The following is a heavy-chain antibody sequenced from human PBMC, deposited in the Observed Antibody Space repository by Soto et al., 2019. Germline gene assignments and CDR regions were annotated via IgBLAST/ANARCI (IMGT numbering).Heavy chain of an antibody. Sequence: GGSLRLSCAASGFTFSRYWMSWVRQAPGKGLEWVANIKEDGSEKYYVDSVKGRLTISRDNAKSSLFLQMNSLRAEDTAVYYCTRDITRMITIGGVVISEEYYLDYWGQGTLVTVSS. CDR3: TRDITRMITIGGVVISEEYYLDY. J-gene: IGHJ4*02. D-gene: IGHD3-16*01. CDR1: GFTFSRYW. CDR2: IKEDGSEK. V-gene: IGHV3-7*01.